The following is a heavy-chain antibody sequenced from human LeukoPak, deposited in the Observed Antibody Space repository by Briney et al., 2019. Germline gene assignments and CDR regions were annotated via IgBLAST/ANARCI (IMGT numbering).Heavy chain of an antibody. Sequence: ETLSLTCTVSGGSISSYYWSWIRQPPGKGLEWVSAISGSGGSTYYADSVKGRFTISRDNSKNTLYLQMNSLRAEDTAVYYCAKGYNLLDYWGQGTLVTVSS. J-gene: IGHJ4*02. V-gene: IGHV3-23*01. CDR2: ISGSGGST. CDR1: GGSISSYY. CDR3: AKGYNLLDY. D-gene: IGHD1-1*01.